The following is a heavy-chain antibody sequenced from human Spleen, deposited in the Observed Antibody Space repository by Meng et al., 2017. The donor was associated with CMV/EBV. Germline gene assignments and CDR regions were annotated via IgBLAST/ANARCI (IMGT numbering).Heavy chain of an antibody. CDR2: IYPNTGGT. CDR1: GYTFTGYY. V-gene: IGHV1-2*02. CDR3: ARYGQNQLSGFDY. D-gene: IGHD2-2*01. J-gene: IGHJ4*02. Sequence: ASVKVSCKASGYTFTGYYMHWVRQAPRQGLEWMGWIYPNTGGTNYAQKFQGRVTVTSDTSISTAYMELSRLRSDDTAVYYCARYGQNQLSGFDYWGQGTLVTVSS.